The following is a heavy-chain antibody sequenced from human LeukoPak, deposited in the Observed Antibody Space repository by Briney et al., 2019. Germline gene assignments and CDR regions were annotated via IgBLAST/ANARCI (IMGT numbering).Heavy chain of an antibody. CDR1: GYIFIDYY. V-gene: IGHV1-2*02. CDR3: ARDVFAAYTTHHKFDP. Sequence: ASVKVSCKASGYIFIDYYMHWVRQAPGQGLEWVGWMNPSTGGTNYAQKYQGRVTMTSDTSITTFYMELSNLESADTAIYYCARDVFAAYTTHHKFDPWGQGTLVTVSS. CDR2: MNPSTGGT. D-gene: IGHD2-2*02. J-gene: IGHJ5*02.